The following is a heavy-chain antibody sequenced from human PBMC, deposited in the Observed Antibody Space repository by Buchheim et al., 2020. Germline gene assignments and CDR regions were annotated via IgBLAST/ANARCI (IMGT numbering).Heavy chain of an antibody. D-gene: IGHD2-15*01. V-gene: IGHV3-30*18. J-gene: IGHJ4*02. Sequence: QVQLVESGGGVVQPGRSLRLSCAASGFTFSSYGMHWVRQAPGKGLEWVAVISYDGSNKYYADSVKGRFTISRDNSKNTLYLQMNSLRAEDTAVYYCAKDMEGAGRYYFDYWGQGTL. CDR3: AKDMEGAGRYYFDY. CDR2: ISYDGSNK. CDR1: GFTFSSYG.